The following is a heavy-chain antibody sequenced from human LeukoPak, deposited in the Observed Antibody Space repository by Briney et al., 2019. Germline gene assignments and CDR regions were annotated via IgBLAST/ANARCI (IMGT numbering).Heavy chain of an antibody. CDR3: VPDDWFDP. V-gene: IGHV3-74*01. CDR1: GFTFSSYY. D-gene: IGHD1-14*01. CDR2: TNTDGSST. J-gene: IGHJ5*02. Sequence: GGSLRLSCAASGFTFSSYYMHWVRQAPGKGLVWVSRTNTDGSSTTYADSVKGRFTISRDNAKDTLYLQMNSLRAEDTAVYYCVPDDWFDPWGQGTLVTVSS.